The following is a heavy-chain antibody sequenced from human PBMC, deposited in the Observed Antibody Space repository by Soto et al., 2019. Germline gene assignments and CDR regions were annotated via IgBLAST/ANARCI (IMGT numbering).Heavy chain of an antibody. Sequence: LSLTCTVSGGSISSGSYYWSWIRQPPGKGLEWIGYIYYSGSTNYNPSLKSRVTISVDTSKNQFSLKLSSVTAADTAVYYCARVKLVRGVISFDYWGQGTLVTVSS. J-gene: IGHJ4*02. V-gene: IGHV4-61*01. CDR1: GGSISSGSYY. CDR3: ARVKLVRGVISFDY. CDR2: IYYSGST. D-gene: IGHD3-10*01.